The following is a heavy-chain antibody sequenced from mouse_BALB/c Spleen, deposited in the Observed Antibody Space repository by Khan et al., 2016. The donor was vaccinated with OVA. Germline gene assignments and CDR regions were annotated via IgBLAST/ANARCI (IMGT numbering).Heavy chain of an antibody. V-gene: IGHV1S81*02. Sequence: QVRLQQSGAELVKPGASVKLSCKASGYTFTSYYMYWVKQRPGQGLEWIGEINPSNGGTNFNEKFKSKATLTVDKSSSTAYMQLSSLTSEDSAVYYCARRGTMITTSFAYWGQGPLVTVSA. CDR2: INPSNGGT. CDR3: ARRGTMITTSFAY. D-gene: IGHD2-4*01. CDR1: GYTFTSYY. J-gene: IGHJ3*01.